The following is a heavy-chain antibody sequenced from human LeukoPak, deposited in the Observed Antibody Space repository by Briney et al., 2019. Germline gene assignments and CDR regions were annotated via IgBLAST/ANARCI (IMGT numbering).Heavy chain of an antibody. CDR2: IGAYNGNR. J-gene: IGHJ5*02. CDR1: GYTFDSYG. D-gene: IGHD6-6*01. Sequence: ASVKIFCKASGYTFDSYGISWLRQAPGQGLELMGWIGAYNGNRKYAQKVQGRVTMTTDTSTSTAYMELESLTSDDTAVYYCARHIAARPGYNWFDPWGQGTLVTVSS. CDR3: ARHIAARPGYNWFDP. V-gene: IGHV1-18*01.